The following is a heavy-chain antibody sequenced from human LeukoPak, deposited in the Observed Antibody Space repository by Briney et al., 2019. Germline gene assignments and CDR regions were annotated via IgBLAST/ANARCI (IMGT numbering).Heavy chain of an antibody. J-gene: IGHJ4*02. CDR1: GFTFSSYS. CDR3: ARGMVATIFDY. Sequence: GGSLRLSCAASGFTFSSYSMNWVRQAPGKGLEWVSSISSSSSYIYYADSVKGRFTISRDNAKNSLYLQMNSLRAEDTAVYYCARGMVATIFDYWGQGTLVTVPS. D-gene: IGHD5-24*01. CDR2: ISSSSSYI. V-gene: IGHV3-21*01.